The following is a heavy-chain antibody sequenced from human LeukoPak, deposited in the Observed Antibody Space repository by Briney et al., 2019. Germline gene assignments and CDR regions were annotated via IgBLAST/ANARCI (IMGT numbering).Heavy chain of an antibody. CDR3: ARDQALTYYDFWSGYYAGSDY. CDR2: ISSSGSTI. CDR1: GFTFSSYS. V-gene: IGHV3-48*04. D-gene: IGHD3-3*01. J-gene: IGHJ4*02. Sequence: GGSLRLSCAASGFTFSSYSMNWVRQAPGKGLEWVSYISSSGSTIYYADSVKGRFTISRDNAKNSLYLQMNSLRAEDTAVYYCARDQALTYYDFWSGYYAGSDYWGQGTLVTVSS.